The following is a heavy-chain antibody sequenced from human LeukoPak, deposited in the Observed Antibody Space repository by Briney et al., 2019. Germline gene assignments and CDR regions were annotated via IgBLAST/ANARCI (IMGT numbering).Heavy chain of an antibody. CDR2: IIPIFGTA. J-gene: IGHJ4*02. CDR3: ASYGITPVTPSY. V-gene: IGHV1-69*13. Sequence: SVKVSCKASGGTFSSYAISWVRQAPGQGLEWMGGIIPIFGTANYAQKFQGRVTITADESTSTAYMEPSSLRSEDTAVYYCASYGITPVTPSYWGQGTLVTVSS. D-gene: IGHD4-17*01. CDR1: GGTFSSYA.